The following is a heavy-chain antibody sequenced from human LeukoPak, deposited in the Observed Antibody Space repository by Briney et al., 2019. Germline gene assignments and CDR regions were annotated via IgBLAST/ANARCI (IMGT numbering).Heavy chain of an antibody. CDR3: ARQGSGSYGPFDY. CDR1: GGSISSYY. Sequence: PSETLSLTCTVSGGSISSYYWSWIRQPPGKGLEWIGYIYYSGSTNYNPSLKSRVTISVDTSKNQFSLKLSSVTAADTAVYYCARQGSGSYGPFDYWGQGTLVTVSS. J-gene: IGHJ4*02. V-gene: IGHV4-59*08. CDR2: IYYSGST. D-gene: IGHD1-26*01.